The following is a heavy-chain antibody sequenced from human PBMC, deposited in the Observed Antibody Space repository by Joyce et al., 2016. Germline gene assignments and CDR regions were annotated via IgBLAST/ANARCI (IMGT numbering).Heavy chain of an antibody. J-gene: IGHJ6*03. V-gene: IGHV3-48*01. CDR3: ARAMPYSSSWDYYYYYYMDV. Sequence: GGSLRLSCAASGFTFSSYSMNWVRQAPGKGLEWVSYISSSSSHTYYADSVKGRFTISRDNAKNSLYLEMNSLRAEDTAVYYCARAMPYSSSWDYYYYYYMDVWGKGTTVTVSS. CDR2: ISSSSSHT. D-gene: IGHD6-13*01. CDR1: GFTFSSYS.